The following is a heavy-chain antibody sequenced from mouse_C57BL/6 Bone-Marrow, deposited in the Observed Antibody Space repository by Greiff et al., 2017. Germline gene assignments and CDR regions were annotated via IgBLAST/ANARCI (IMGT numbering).Heavy chain of an antibody. CDR1: GYTFTSYW. CDR2: INPSNGGT. CDR3: ARSSYYGSWYWYFDV. D-gene: IGHD1-1*01. Sequence: QFQLQQSGTELVKPGASVKLSCKASGYTFTSYWMHWVKQRPGQGLEWIGNINPSNGGTNYNEKFKSKATLTVDKSSSTAYMQRSSLTSEDSAVYYCARSSYYGSWYWYFDVWGTGTTVTVSS. V-gene: IGHV1-53*01. J-gene: IGHJ1*03.